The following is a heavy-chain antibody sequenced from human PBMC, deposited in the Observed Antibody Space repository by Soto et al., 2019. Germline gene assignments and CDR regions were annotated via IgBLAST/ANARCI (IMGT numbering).Heavy chain of an antibody. V-gene: IGHV4-39*01. Sequence: QLQLQESGPGLVKPSETLSLTCTVSGGSISSNIYYWGSIRQPPGKGLEWIGNIHYSGSTYYDSSLKTRVTISVDTSKNQFSLKLSSVTAADTAVYYCASQHYYDSSGYYVVYWGQGTLVFVSS. CDR1: GGSISSNIYY. J-gene: IGHJ4*02. CDR3: ASQHYYDSSGYYVVY. D-gene: IGHD3-22*01. CDR2: IHYSGST.